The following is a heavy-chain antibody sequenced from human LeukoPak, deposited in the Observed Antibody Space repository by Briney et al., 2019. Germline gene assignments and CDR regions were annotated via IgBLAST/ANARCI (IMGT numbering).Heavy chain of an antibody. CDR3: ARWGMGATDY. D-gene: IGHD1-26*01. CDR1: GFTFSSYA. Sequence: GGSLRLSCAASGFTFSSYAMSWVRQAPGKGLEWVSAISGSGGSTYYADSVKGRFTISRDNAKNSLYLQMNSLRAEDTAVYYCARWGMGATDYWGQGTLVTVSS. V-gene: IGHV3-23*01. CDR2: ISGSGGST. J-gene: IGHJ4*02.